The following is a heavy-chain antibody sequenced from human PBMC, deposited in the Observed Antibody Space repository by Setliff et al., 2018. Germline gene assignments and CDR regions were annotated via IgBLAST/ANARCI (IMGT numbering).Heavy chain of an antibody. V-gene: IGHV5-51*01. CDR2: IYPGDSDA. D-gene: IGHD5-12*01. CDR3: ARQRGNSGYDYYY. J-gene: IGHJ4*02. Sequence: GESLKISCKASGYNFNIFWNGWVRQMPGKGLEWMGIIYPGDSDARYSPSFQGQVTISVDKSTTTAYLQWSSLEASDTAMYYCARQRGNSGYDYYYWGQGTLVTVSS. CDR1: GYNFNIFW.